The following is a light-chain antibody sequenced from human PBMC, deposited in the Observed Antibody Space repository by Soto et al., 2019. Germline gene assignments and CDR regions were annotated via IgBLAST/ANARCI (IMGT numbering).Light chain of an antibody. J-gene: IGLJ1*01. V-gene: IGLV2-14*01. CDR1: SSDVGGYNY. Sequence: QSVLTQPASVSGSPGQSITISCTGTSSDVGGYNYVSWYQQHPGKAPKLMIYDVSNRHSGVSNRFSGSKSGNTASLTTSGLQAEDEADYYCSSYTSSSTYVFGTGTKVTVL. CDR2: DVS. CDR3: SSYTSSSTYV.